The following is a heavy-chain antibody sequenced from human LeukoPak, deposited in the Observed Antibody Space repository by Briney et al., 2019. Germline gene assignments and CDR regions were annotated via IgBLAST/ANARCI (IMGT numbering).Heavy chain of an antibody. Sequence: VASVKVSFTASGYTFSTYDFSWVRQAPGQGLEWMGWISSSNGKTNYAQILQGRVTMTTDTSTSTAYMELRSLRSDDTAVYYCARGGGSTVNGMDVWGQGTTVTVSS. CDR3: ARGGGSTVNGMDV. CDR1: GYTFSTYD. D-gene: IGHD2-15*01. V-gene: IGHV1-18*01. J-gene: IGHJ6*02. CDR2: ISSSNGKT.